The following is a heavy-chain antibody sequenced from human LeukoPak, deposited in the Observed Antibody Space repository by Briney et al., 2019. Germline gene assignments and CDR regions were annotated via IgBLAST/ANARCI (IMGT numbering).Heavy chain of an antibody. CDR3: ASQIWLGELFAHY. D-gene: IGHD3-10*01. V-gene: IGHV3-74*01. CDR1: GFTFGSYW. Sequence: GGSLRLSCAASGFTFGSYWMHWVRQAPGKGLVWVSRINTDGGDTIYADSVKGRFTISRDNAKNTLFLQMNSLRVEDTAVYYCASQIWLGELFAHYWGQGTLVTVSS. J-gene: IGHJ4*02. CDR2: INTDGGDT.